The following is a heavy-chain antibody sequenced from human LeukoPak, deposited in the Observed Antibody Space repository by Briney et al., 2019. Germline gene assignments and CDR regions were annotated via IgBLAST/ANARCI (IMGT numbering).Heavy chain of an antibody. J-gene: IGHJ4*02. CDR2: IYTNGGA. V-gene: IGHV4-39*07. CDR1: GGSISSSSYY. Sequence: PSETLSLTCTVSGGSISSSSYYWGWIRQPPGKGLEWIGSIYTNGGASYNPSLKSRVTISIDASKNQFSLKLSSVTAADTAVYYCAREPPGYWGQGILVTVSS. CDR3: AREPPGY.